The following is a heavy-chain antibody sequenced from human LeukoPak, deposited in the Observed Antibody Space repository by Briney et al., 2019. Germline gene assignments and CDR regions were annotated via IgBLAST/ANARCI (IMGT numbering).Heavy chain of an antibody. CDR2: IYTSGST. CDR1: GGSISSYY. J-gene: IGHJ4*02. V-gene: IGHV4-4*07. CDR3: AREGMITFGGVKVFDY. D-gene: IGHD3-16*01. Sequence: SETLSLTCTVSGGSISSYYWSWIRQPAGKGLEWIGRIYTSGSTNHNPSLKSRVTMSVDTSKNQFSLKLSSVTAADTAVYYCAREGMITFGGVKVFDYWGQGTLVTVSS.